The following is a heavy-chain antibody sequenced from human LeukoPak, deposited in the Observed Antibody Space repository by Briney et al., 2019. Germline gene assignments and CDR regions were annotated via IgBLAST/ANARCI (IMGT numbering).Heavy chain of an antibody. CDR3: AKDAKRNYDFWDRFDY. CDR1: GFTLSTYA. V-gene: IGHV3-23*01. CDR2: ISGSGGST. J-gene: IGHJ4*02. Sequence: PGGSLRLSCAVSGFTLSTYAMSWVRQAPGKGLEWVSAISGSGGSTYYADSVKGRFTISRDNSKNTLYLQMNSLRAEDTALYYCAKDAKRNYDFWDRFDYWGQGTLVTVSS. D-gene: IGHD3-3*01.